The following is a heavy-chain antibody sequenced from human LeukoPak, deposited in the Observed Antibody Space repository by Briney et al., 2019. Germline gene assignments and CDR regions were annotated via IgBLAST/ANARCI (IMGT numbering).Heavy chain of an antibody. CDR1: DGSFSNYY. Sequence: SETLSLTCAVSDGSFSNYYWSWFRQSPGEGREWIEEIYPGETAKYNPSLWSRVTISADTSKSQFSLRLSSVTAADTAVYYCAGYHQWFLNDRWGQGTLVTVSS. CDR3: AGYHQWFLNDR. D-gene: IGHD2-8*01. J-gene: IGHJ5*02. CDR2: IYPGETA. V-gene: IGHV4-34*01.